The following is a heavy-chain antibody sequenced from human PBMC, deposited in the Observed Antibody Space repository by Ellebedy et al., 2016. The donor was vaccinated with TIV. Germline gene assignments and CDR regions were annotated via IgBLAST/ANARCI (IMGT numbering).Heavy chain of an antibody. CDR1: GGSISSSSYY. Sequence: MPSETLSLTCSVSGGSISSSSYYWDWIRQSPGEGLEWIGTVYYNGNPFYNPSLKSRFTISMHTSKRQFSLTLSSVTAADTALSYCARRQRGGYGISLWGQGTQVTVSS. D-gene: IGHD3-9*01. V-gene: IGHV4-39*07. CDR3: ARRQRGGYGISL. J-gene: IGHJ4*02. CDR2: VYYNGNP.